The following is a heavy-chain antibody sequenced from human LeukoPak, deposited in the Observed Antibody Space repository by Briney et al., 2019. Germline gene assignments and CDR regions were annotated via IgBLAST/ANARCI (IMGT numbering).Heavy chain of an antibody. V-gene: IGHV1-3*01. CDR1: GYTFTSYA. J-gene: IGHJ5*02. CDR3: ARVRGIYNRFDP. CDR2: INAGNGNT. Sequence: ASVKVSCKASGYTFTSYAMHWVRQAPGQRLEWMGWINAGNGNTKYSQKFQGRVTITRDTSASTAYMELSSLRSEDTAVYYCARVRGIYNRFDPWGQGTLVTVSS. D-gene: IGHD1-14*01.